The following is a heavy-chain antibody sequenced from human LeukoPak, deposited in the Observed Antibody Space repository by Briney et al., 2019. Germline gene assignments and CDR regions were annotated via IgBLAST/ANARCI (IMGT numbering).Heavy chain of an antibody. Sequence: PGRSLRLSCTASGFTFGDYAMSWVRQAPGKGLEWVGFIRSKAYGGTTEYAASVKGRFTISRDDSKSIAYLQMNSLKTEDTAVYYCTRDRQYYDFWSGYYLPFDYWGQGTLVTVSS. D-gene: IGHD3-3*01. J-gene: IGHJ4*02. V-gene: IGHV3-49*04. CDR2: IRSKAYGGTT. CDR3: TRDRQYYDFWSGYYLPFDY. CDR1: GFTFGDYA.